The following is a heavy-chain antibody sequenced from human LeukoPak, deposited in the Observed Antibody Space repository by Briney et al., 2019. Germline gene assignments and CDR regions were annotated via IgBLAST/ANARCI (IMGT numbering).Heavy chain of an antibody. V-gene: IGHV3-23*01. Sequence: PGGSLRLSCAASGFTFSSYAMSWVRQVPGKGLEWVSVISGSGVNTYYADSVKGRFTISRDNSKNTLFLQMNSLRAEDTAVYYCAKGSVPVVAMNAFEIWGQGTTVTVSS. CDR1: GFTFSSYA. CDR2: ISGSGVNT. J-gene: IGHJ3*02. D-gene: IGHD2-2*01. CDR3: AKGSVPVVAMNAFEI.